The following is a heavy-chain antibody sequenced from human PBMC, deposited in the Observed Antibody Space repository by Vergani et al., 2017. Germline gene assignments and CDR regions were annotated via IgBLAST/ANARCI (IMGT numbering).Heavy chain of an antibody. D-gene: IGHD5-18*01. CDR2: ISWNGGNI. CDR3: TKDGGGVGYTYGYFGS. J-gene: IGHJ4*02. CDR1: GFTFDDYA. V-gene: IGHV3-9*03. Sequence: EVQLVESGGGLVQPGRSLRLSCAASGFTFDDYAMPWVRQAPGKGLEWVSGISWNGGNIGYADSVKGRFTISRENAKNSLYLQMNSLRAEDMAFYYCTKDGGGVGYTYGYFGSWDQGTLVTVSS.